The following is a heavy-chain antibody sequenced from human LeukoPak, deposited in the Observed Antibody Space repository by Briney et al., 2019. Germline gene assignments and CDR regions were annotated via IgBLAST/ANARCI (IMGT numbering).Heavy chain of an antibody. D-gene: IGHD2-15*01. CDR3: AKDAVVVAAKLGCFFDY. CDR2: IRYDESNK. V-gene: IGHV3-30*02. J-gene: IGHJ4*02. CDR1: GFTFSSYG. Sequence: GGSLRLFCAASGFTFSSYGMHWARQAPGKGLEGVAFIRYDESNKYYADSVKGRFTISRDNSKNTLYLQMNSLRAEDTAVYYCAKDAVVVAAKLGCFFDYWGQGTLVTVSS.